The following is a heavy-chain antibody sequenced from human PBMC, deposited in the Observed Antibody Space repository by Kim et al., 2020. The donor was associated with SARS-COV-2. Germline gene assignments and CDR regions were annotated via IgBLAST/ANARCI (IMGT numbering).Heavy chain of an antibody. D-gene: IGHD3-22*01. CDR1: GFSLSTSGVG. CDR2: IHWSGDM. V-gene: IGHV2-5*01. Sequence: SGPTLVNPTETLTVTCTFSGFSLSTSGVGVGWIRQPPGKALEWLALIHWSGDMRYSPSLESRLTITRDDSKNQVVLTLTNVDPMDTATYYCARRHYYESSWFDPWGQGTLVIVSS. CDR3: ARRHYYESSWFDP. J-gene: IGHJ5*02.